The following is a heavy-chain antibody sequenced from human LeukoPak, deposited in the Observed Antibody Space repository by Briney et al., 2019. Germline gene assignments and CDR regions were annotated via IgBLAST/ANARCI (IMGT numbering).Heavy chain of an antibody. V-gene: IGHV4-4*07. J-gene: IGHJ4*02. CDR2: IYTSGST. D-gene: IGHD2-2*02. Sequence: SETLSLTCSVSGGSISSYHWSWIRQPAGKGLEWIGRIYTSGSTNYNPSLKSRITMSIDTSRNHFSLKLSSVTAADTAVYYCARHEEYQLLYGTIDYWGQGTLVTVSS. CDR3: ARHEEYQLLYGTIDY. CDR1: GGSISSYH.